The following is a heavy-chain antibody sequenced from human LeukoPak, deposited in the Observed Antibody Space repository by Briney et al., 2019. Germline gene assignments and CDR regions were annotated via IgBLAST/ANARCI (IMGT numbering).Heavy chain of an antibody. CDR3: ARVGDIDAFDI. Sequence: PGGSLRLSCAASGFTFSSYAIHWVRQAPGEGLEYVSAISRNGGSTYYANSVKGRFTISRDNSKNTLYLQMGSLRAEDMAVYYCARVGDIDAFDIWGQGTMVTVSS. CDR1: GFTFSSYA. CDR2: ISRNGGST. V-gene: IGHV3-64*01. J-gene: IGHJ3*02. D-gene: IGHD4-17*01.